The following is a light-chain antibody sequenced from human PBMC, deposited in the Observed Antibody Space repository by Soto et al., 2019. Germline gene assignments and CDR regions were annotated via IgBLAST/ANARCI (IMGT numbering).Light chain of an antibody. CDR1: QTVRNNY. V-gene: IGKV3-20*01. CDR3: QQFSSYPLT. CDR2: DAS. J-gene: IGKJ4*01. Sequence: EIVLTQSPCTLSLSPGERATLSCRASQTVRNNYLAWYQQKPGQAPRLLIYDASSRATGIPDRFSGGGSGTDFNLTISRLEPEDFAVYYCQQFSSYPLTFGGGTKVDIK.